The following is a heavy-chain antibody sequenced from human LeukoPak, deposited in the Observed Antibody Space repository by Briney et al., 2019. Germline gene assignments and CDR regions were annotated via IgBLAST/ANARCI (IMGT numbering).Heavy chain of an antibody. J-gene: IGHJ4*02. D-gene: IGHD6-19*01. CDR2: IYYSGST. V-gene: IGHV4-59*08. Sequence: SETLSLTCTVSGGSISSYYWSWIRQPPGKGLEWIGYIYYSGSTNYNPSLKSRVTISVDTSKNQFSLKLSSVTAADTAVYYCARLDRKTSSGWYLDYWGRGTLVTVSS. CDR1: GGSISSYY. CDR3: ARLDRKTSSGWYLDY.